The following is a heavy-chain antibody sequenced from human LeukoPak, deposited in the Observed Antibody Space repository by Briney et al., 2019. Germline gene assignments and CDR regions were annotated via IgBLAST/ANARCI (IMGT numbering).Heavy chain of an antibody. CDR3: ARDTMSEDLSPAGGLDH. V-gene: IGHV3-30-3*01. CDR2: ISYDGNIK. Sequence: PGGSLRLSCAAYKFIFNIFSLHWVRQAPGKGLEWVSFISYDGNIKTYSDSVKGRFTISRDRARDRLYLQISDLRHEDTAIYYCARDTMSEDLSPAGGLDHWAQGTLVTVSS. CDR1: KFIFNIFS. J-gene: IGHJ4*02. D-gene: IGHD2-2*01.